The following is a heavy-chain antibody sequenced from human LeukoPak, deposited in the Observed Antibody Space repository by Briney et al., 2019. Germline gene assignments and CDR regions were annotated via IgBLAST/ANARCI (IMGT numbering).Heavy chain of an antibody. J-gene: IGHJ4*02. CDR3: ARSKDYGDSIFDY. V-gene: IGHV4-59*01. D-gene: IGHD4-17*01. CDR1: GGSISSYY. CDR2: IYYSGST. Sequence: PSETLSLTCTVSGGSISSYYWSWIRQPPGKGLEWIGYIYYSGSTNYNPSLKSRVTISVDTSKNQFSLRLSSVTAADTAVYYCARSKDYGDSIFDYWGQGTLVTVSS.